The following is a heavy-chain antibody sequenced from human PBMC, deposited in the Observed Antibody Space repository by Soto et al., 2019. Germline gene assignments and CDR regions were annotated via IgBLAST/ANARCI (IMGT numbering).Heavy chain of an antibody. V-gene: IGHV3-23*01. CDR1: GFTFSSYA. CDR3: ATVVPAALFYYGMDV. Sequence: GGSLRLSCAASGFTFSSYAMIWVRQAPGKGLEWVSVISVSGGSTDYADSVKGRFTMYRDNSMNTLYLQMNSLRAEDTAVYYCATVVPAALFYYGMDVWGQGTTVTVSS. D-gene: IGHD2-2*01. J-gene: IGHJ6*02. CDR2: ISVSGGST.